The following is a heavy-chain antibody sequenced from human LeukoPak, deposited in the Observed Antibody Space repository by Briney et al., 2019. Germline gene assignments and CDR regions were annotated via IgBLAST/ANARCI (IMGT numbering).Heavy chain of an antibody. J-gene: IGHJ6*03. CDR3: ARHVGVAAARYYMDV. V-gene: IGHV5-51*01. CDR1: GYSFTSYW. D-gene: IGHD6-13*01. CDR2: IYPGDSDT. Sequence: GESLKISCKGSGYSFTSYWIGWVRQMPGKGLEWMGIIYPGDSDTRYSPSFQGQVTISADKSISTAYLQWSSLKASDTAMYYCARHVGVAAARYYMDVWGKGTTVTVSS.